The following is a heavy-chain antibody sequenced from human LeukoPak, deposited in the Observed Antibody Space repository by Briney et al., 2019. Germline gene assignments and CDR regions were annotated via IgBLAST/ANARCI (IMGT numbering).Heavy chain of an antibody. CDR2: TYYRSKWYT. V-gene: IGHV6-1*01. J-gene: IGHJ4*02. Sequence: SQTLSLTCAISGDSVSSSSAAWNWIRQSPSRGLEWLGRTYYRSKWYTYSAVSVKSRITINPDTSKNQSALQLYSVTPDDTAVYYCARGYSGYLVNWGQGTLVTVSS. D-gene: IGHD5-12*01. CDR1: GDSVSSSSAA. CDR3: ARGYSGYLVN.